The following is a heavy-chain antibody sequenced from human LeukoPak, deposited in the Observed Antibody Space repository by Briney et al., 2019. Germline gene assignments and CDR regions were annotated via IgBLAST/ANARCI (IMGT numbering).Heavy chain of an antibody. CDR2: IYYSGST. J-gene: IGHJ4*02. CDR3: ARAHLTFNYFDY. V-gene: IGHV4-39*01. CDR1: GGSISSSSYY. Sequence: PSETLSLTCTVSGGSISSSSYYWGWIRQPPGKGLEWIGSIYYSGSTYYNPSLKSRVTISVDTSKNQFSLKLSSVTAADTAVYYCARAHLTFNYFDYWDQGTLVTVSS.